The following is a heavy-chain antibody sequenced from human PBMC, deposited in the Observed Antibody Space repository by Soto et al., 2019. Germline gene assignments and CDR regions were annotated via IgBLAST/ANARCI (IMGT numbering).Heavy chain of an antibody. J-gene: IGHJ5*02. CDR2: ISSSSSTI. D-gene: IGHD6-19*01. Sequence: EVQLVESGGGLVQPGGSLRLSCAASGFTFSSYSMNWVRQAPGKGLEWVSHISSSSSTIYYADSVKGRFTISRDNAKNSLYLQMNSLRDEDPAVYYCAREAYSSGLNWFDPWGQGTLVTVSS. CDR3: AREAYSSGLNWFDP. V-gene: IGHV3-48*02. CDR1: GFTFSSYS.